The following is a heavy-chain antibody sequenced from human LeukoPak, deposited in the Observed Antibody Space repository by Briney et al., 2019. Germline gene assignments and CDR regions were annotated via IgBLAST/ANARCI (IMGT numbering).Heavy chain of an antibody. D-gene: IGHD4-17*01. CDR3: ARDSLDYGDYDPDY. CDR1: GYTFTSYG. V-gene: IGHV1-18*01. J-gene: IGHJ4*02. CDR2: ISAYNGNT. Sequence: ASVKVSCKASGYTFTSYGISWVRQAPGQGLELMGWISAYNGNTNYAQKLQGRVTMTTDTSTSTAYMELRSLRSDDTAVYYCARDSLDYGDYDPDYWGQGTLVTVSS.